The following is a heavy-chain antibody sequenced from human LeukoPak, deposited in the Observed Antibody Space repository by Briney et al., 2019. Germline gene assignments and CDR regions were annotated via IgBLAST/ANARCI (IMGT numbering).Heavy chain of an antibody. Sequence: LRLSCAASGFTFSSYEMNWVRQAPGKGLEWIGYVYYSGSTEYNPSLRSRITISLEMSKQQFSLNLTSVTAADTAIYYCASNTGTVFDYWGQGALVTVSS. J-gene: IGHJ4*02. CDR1: GFTFSSYE. D-gene: IGHD7-27*01. CDR2: VYYSGST. V-gene: IGHV4-59*01. CDR3: ASNTGTVFDY.